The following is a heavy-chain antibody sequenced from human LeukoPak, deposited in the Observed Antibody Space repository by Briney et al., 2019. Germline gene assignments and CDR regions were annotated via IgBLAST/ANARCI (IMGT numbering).Heavy chain of an antibody. J-gene: IGHJ4*02. Sequence: GGSLRLSCLASGFAFNTQAMHWVPQAPGKGLEWLAVMSLDGSSIYYADSVKGRFTISRDNSKNTLYLQMSSLRVEDTAVYYCARDRGKLRYFDLWGQGTLLTVSS. V-gene: IGHV3-30*15. CDR1: GFAFNTQA. CDR2: MSLDGSSI. CDR3: ARDRGKLRYFDL. D-gene: IGHD3-9*01.